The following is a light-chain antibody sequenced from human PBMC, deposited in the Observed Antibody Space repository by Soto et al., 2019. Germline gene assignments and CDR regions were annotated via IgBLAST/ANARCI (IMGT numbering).Light chain of an antibody. Sequence: QSALTQPASVSGSPGQSITLSCPGTSSDVGGDNYVSWYQQHPGKAPKLMIYEVSHRPSGVSNRFSGSKSGNTASLTISGLQAEDEADYYCSSYTSSSTVVFGGGTKLTVL. J-gene: IGLJ2*01. CDR2: EVS. CDR3: SSYTSSSTVV. V-gene: IGLV2-14*01. CDR1: SSDVGGDNY.